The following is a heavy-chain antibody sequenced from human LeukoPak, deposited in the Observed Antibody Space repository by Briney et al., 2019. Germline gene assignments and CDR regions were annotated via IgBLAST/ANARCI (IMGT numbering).Heavy chain of an antibody. V-gene: IGHV3-23*01. Sequence: GGSLRLSCAASGFTFDDYAMHCVRQAPGKGLEWLSSFTSRSRSIYYADSVKGRFTISRDNSKNTLYLQMNSLRAEDTAVYFCAKYLSSTSARFDYWGQGTLVTVSS. CDR3: AKYLSSTSARFDY. D-gene: IGHD6-13*01. CDR1: GFTFDDYA. J-gene: IGHJ4*02. CDR2: FTSRSRSI.